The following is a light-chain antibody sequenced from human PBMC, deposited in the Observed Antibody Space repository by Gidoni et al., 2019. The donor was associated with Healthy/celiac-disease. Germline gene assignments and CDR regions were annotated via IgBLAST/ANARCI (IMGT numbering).Light chain of an antibody. CDR1: QSISSY. CDR3: QQSYGNAWT. J-gene: IGKJ1*01. CDR2: AAS. V-gene: IGKV1-39*01. Sequence: IQITQSPSALSASVGDRVTITCRSSQSISSYINWYQQQPGKAPTLLIYAASSLQSGVPSRLSGSGSATDFTITISSLQTEDLAGSYGQQSYGNAWTFGQGTKVEIK.